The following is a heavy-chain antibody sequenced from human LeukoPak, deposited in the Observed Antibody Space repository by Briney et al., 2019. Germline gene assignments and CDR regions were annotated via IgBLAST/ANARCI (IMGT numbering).Heavy chain of an antibody. CDR1: VYTFTSYG. CDR3: ARVGLSGSYSGYYYYYYMDV. D-gene: IGHD1-26*01. Sequence: ASVKVSCKPSVYTFTSYGISWVRQAPGPGLEWMGWISAYNGKTNYAQKLQGRVTMTTDTSTSTDYMELRSLRSDDTAVYYCARVGLSGSYSGYYYYYYMDVWGKGTTVTIPS. V-gene: IGHV1-18*01. CDR2: ISAYNGKT. J-gene: IGHJ6*03.